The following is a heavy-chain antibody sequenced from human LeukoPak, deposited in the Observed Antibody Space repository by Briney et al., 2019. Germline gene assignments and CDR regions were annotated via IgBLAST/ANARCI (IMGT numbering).Heavy chain of an antibody. CDR3: ARGGAFFYDSSGYQTKDC. D-gene: IGHD3-22*01. CDR1: GYTFSGHY. J-gene: IGHJ4*02. V-gene: IGHV1-2*02. CDR2: INPNSGGT. Sequence: ASVKVSCKASGYTFSGHYIHWVRQAPGQGLEWMGWINPNSGGTSYAQKFQGSVTMTRDTSISTAYMELSSLRSDDTAVYYCARGGAFFYDSSGYQTKDCWGQGTLVTVSS.